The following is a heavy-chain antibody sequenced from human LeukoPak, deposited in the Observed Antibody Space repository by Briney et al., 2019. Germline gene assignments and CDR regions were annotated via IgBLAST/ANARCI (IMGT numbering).Heavy chain of an antibody. CDR3: ARGRAAATGDY. CDR2: IYTSGST. J-gene: IGHJ4*02. V-gene: IGHV4-61*02. CDR1: GDSISSGNYY. D-gene: IGHD1-14*01. Sequence: SETLSLTCTVSGDSISSGNYYWSWIRQPAGKGLEWIGRIYTSGSTNYNPSLKSRVTISVDTSKNQFSLKLSSVTAADTDVYYCARGRAAATGDYWGQGTLVTVSS.